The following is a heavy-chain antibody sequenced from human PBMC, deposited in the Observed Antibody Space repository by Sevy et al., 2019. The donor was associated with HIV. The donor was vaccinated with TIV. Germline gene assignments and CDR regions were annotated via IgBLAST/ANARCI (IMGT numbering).Heavy chain of an antibody. Sequence: GGSLRLSCAASGFTFDDYGMSWVRQAPGKGLEWVSGVNWNGGSTAYADSVKGRLTISRDNAKNSLYLQMNNLRAEDTALYYCARVSGQQLVGGSFDYWGQGTLVTVSS. J-gene: IGHJ4*02. CDR3: ARVSGQQLVGGSFDY. CDR2: VNWNGGST. V-gene: IGHV3-20*04. D-gene: IGHD6-13*01. CDR1: GFTFDDYG.